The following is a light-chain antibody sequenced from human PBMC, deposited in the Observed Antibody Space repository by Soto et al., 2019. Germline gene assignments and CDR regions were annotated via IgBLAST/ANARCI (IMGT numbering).Light chain of an antibody. J-gene: IGKJ3*01. CDR1: QGISTY. CDR3: QKHPGAPFP. CDR2: AAS. V-gene: IGKV1-27*01. Sequence: DIQMTQSPSSLSASIGDRVTITCRASQGISTYLAWYQQKPGKVPKLLIYAASTLQSGVPSRFSGSGSGTDFTHTINTLHPEAFPTFYSQKHPGAPFPFGLGTKVHTK.